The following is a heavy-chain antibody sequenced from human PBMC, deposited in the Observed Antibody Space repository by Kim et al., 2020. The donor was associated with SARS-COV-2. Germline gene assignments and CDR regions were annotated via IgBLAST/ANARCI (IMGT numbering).Heavy chain of an antibody. Sequence: VKGRFTISRDNSKNTLYLQMNSLRAEDTAVYYCAKDIWDCTNGVCPLDYWGQGTLVTVSS. CDR3: AKDIWDCTNGVCPLDY. V-gene: IGHV3-23*01. D-gene: IGHD2-8*01. J-gene: IGHJ4*02.